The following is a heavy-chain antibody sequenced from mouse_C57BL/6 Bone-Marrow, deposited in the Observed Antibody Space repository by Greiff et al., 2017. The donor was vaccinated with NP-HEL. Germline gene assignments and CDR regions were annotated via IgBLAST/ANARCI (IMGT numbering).Heavy chain of an antibody. CDR2: IDPSASYT. V-gene: IGHV1-69*01. Sequence: QVQLQQPGAELVMPGASVKLSCKASGSTFTSYWMHWVKQRPGQGLEWIGAIDPSASYTNYHQKFKGKSTLTVDKSSSTAYMQLSSLTSDDSAFYYCARLDGSSDYWGQGTTLTVSS. D-gene: IGHD1-1*01. CDR1: GSTFTSYW. CDR3: ARLDGSSDY. J-gene: IGHJ2*01.